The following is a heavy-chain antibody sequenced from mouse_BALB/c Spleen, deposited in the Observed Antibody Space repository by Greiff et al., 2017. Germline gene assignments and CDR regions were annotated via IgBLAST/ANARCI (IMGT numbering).Heavy chain of an antibody. J-gene: IGHJ2*01. D-gene: IGHD2-4*01. CDR2: INPSNGRT. CDR1: GYTFTSYW. V-gene: IGHV1S81*02. CDR3: ARSRAYDYGYFDY. Sequence: QVQLQQPGAELVKPGASVKLSCKASGYTFTSYWMHWVKQRPGQGLEWIGEINPSNGRTNYNEKFKSKATLTVDKSSSTAYMQLSSLTSEDSAVYYCARSRAYDYGYFDYWGQGTTLTVSS.